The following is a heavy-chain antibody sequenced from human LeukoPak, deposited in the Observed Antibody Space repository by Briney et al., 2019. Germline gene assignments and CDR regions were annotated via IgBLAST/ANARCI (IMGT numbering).Heavy chain of an antibody. CDR3: ARARGTEAIDS. J-gene: IGHJ4*02. D-gene: IGHD6-25*01. Sequence: SETLSLTCTVSGGSISSYYWTWIRQPPGKGLEWIGEINHDGSTNYNPSLKSRVTMSVDTSKNQFSLKMRSVAAADTAVYYCARARGTEAIDSWGQGTLVTVSS. V-gene: IGHV4-34*01. CDR2: INHDGST. CDR1: GGSISSYY.